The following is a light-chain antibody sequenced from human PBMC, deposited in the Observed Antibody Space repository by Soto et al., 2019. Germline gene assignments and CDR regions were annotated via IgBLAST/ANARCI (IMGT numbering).Light chain of an antibody. CDR1: TGAVTGDYY. CDR3: LLAYGGAYV. V-gene: IGLV7-43*01. CDR2: RAT. J-gene: IGLJ1*01. Sequence: QTVVTQEPSLTVSPGETVTLTCASNTGAVTGDYYPNWFQQKPGQAPRTLIYRATNRYSWTPARFSGSLLGGKAALTLSAVQHEDEADYYCLLAYGGAYVFGSGTKLTVL.